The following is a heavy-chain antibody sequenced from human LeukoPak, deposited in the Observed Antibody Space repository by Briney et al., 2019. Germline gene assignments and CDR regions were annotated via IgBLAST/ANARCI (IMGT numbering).Heavy chain of an antibody. CDR3: AKSLPGRSYYYGMDV. Sequence: GGSLRLSCAASGFTFSSYVMSWVRQAPGKGLEWVSSISGSGSSTYYADSVKGRFTISRDNSKNTLYLQMNSLRAEDTALYYCAKSLPGRSYYYGMDVWGQGTTVTVSS. V-gene: IGHV3-23*01. D-gene: IGHD3-10*01. J-gene: IGHJ6*02. CDR2: ISGSGSST. CDR1: GFTFSSYV.